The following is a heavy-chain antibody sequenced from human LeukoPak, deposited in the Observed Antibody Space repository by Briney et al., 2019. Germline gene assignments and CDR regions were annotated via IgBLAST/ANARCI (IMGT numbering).Heavy chain of an antibody. V-gene: IGHV3-72*01. J-gene: IGHJ3*02. CDR1: GLTLSDHI. D-gene: IGHD3-16*01. CDR2: SRRKSQSYTT. CDR3: TRDGGDSGNTAFDI. Sequence: PGGPLRVSCTGSGLTLSDHIIDWVRQAPGKGLEWVGRSRRKSQSYTTEYAASVKDRFTISRDDSKNSLHLQMNSLKTEDTAVYFCTRDGGDSGNTAFDIWGQGTMVTVSS.